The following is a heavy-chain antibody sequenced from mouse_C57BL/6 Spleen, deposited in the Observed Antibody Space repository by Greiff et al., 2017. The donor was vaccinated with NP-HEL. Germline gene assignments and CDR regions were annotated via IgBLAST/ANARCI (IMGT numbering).Heavy chain of an antibody. D-gene: IGHD2-3*01. Sequence: QVQLQQPGAELVMPGASVKLSCKASGYTFTSYWMHWVKQRPGQGLEWIGEIDPSDSYTNYNQKFKGKSTLTVDKSSSTAYMQLSSLTSEDSAVYYCARRGDGYYVYYAMDYWGQGTSVTVSS. CDR3: ARRGDGYYVYYAMDY. CDR2: IDPSDSYT. CDR1: GYTFTSYW. J-gene: IGHJ4*01. V-gene: IGHV1-69*01.